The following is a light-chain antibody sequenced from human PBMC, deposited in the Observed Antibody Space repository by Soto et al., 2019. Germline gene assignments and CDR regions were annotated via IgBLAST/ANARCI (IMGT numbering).Light chain of an antibody. V-gene: IGKV1-39*01. Sequence: DIQMTQSPPALSASVGDRVTITCRASQNIDSYLNWYQQKPGKAPELLIHDASSLQSGVPSRFSGSGSGTDFTLTISSLQPGDFAVYYCQQSYSSPPTFGQGTKVDIK. CDR1: QNIDSY. CDR2: DAS. CDR3: QQSYSSPPT. J-gene: IGKJ1*01.